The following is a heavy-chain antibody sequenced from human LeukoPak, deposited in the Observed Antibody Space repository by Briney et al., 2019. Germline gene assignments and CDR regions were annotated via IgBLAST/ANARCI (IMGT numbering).Heavy chain of an antibody. J-gene: IGHJ4*02. CDR1: EFTVDSNY. Sequence: GGSLRLSCAASEFTVDSNYMSWVRQAPGQGLEWVSSISISSSYIYYADSVKGRFTISRDNAKNSLYLQMNSLRADDTAVYYCARTPTITMVRGVIITNNIPTYYFDYWGQGTLVTVSS. CDR2: ISISSSYI. CDR3: ARTPTITMVRGVIITNNIPTYYFDY. V-gene: IGHV3-21*01. D-gene: IGHD3-10*01.